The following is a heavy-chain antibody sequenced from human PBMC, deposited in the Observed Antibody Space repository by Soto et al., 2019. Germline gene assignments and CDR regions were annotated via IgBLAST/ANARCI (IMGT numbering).Heavy chain of an antibody. CDR3: ARDRSVAGHYYYYGMDV. V-gene: IGHV4-59*01. CDR1: GGSISSYY. Sequence: SETLSLTCTVSGGSISSYYWSWIRQPPGKGLEWIGYIYYSGSTNYNPSLKSRVTISVDTSKNQFSLKLSSVTAADTAVYYCARDRSVAGHYYYYGMDVWGQGTTVTVSS. J-gene: IGHJ6*02. D-gene: IGHD6-19*01. CDR2: IYYSGST.